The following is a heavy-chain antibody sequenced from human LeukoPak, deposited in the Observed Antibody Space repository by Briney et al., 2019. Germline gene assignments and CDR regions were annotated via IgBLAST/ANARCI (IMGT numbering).Heavy chain of an antibody. V-gene: IGHV4-39*01. J-gene: IGHJ4*02. CDR1: GGCISSTIYF. D-gene: IGHD1-20*01. CDR2: IYYSGTS. CDR3: ARRGGITGTTDY. Sequence: YPSETLSLTCIVSGGCISSTIYFWDWIGQPPGEGLEWIAAIYYSGTSYYNPSLKSRVTISVDTSKNQFSLKLRSVTAADTAIYYCARRGGITGTTDYWGQGTLVTVSS.